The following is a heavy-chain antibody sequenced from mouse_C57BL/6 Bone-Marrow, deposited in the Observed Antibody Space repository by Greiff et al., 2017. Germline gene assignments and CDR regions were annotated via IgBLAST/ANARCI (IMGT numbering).Heavy chain of an antibody. CDR1: GFTFSSYG. CDR3: ARQGFAY. Sequence: EVKLEESGGDLVKPGGSLKLSCAASGFTFSSYGMSWVRQTPDKRLEWVATISSGGSYTYYPDSVKGRFTSSRDNAKNTLYLQMSSLKSEDTAMYYCARQGFAYWGQGTLVTVSA. J-gene: IGHJ3*01. CDR2: ISSGGSYT. V-gene: IGHV5-6*02.